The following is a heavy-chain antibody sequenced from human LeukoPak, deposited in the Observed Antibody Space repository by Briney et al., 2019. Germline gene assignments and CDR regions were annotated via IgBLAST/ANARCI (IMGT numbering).Heavy chain of an antibody. Sequence: ASVRVSCKASGYTFTSYDINWVRQATGQGLEWMGWMNPNSGNTGYAQKFQGRVTITRNTSISTAYMELSSLTSEDTAVYYCARGVNTYLWFGGDYMDVWGKGSTVTVSS. CDR1: GYTFTSYD. CDR2: MNPNSGNT. CDR3: ARGVNTYLWFGGDYMDV. D-gene: IGHD3-16*01. J-gene: IGHJ6*03. V-gene: IGHV1-8*03.